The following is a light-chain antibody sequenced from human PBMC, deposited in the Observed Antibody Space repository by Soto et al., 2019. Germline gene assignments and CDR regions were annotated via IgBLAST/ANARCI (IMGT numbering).Light chain of an antibody. CDR1: QTISSW. V-gene: IGKV1-5*03. J-gene: IGKJ1*01. CDR2: KAS. Sequence: DIQMTQSPSTLSGSVGDRVTITCRASQTISSWLAWYQQKPGKAPKLLIYKASTLKSGVPSMFSGSGSGTEFTLTSSSLQPDDFATYYCQHYNSYSEAFGQGTKVELK. CDR3: QHYNSYSEA.